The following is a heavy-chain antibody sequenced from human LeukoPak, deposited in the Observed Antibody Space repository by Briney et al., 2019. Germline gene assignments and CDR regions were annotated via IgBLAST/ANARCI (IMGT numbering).Heavy chain of an antibody. CDR1: GGTFSSYA. D-gene: IGHD2-2*01. Sequence: GASVKVSCKASGGTFSSYAISWVRQAPGQGLEWMGGIIPIFGTANYAQKFQGRVTITADESTSTAYMELSILRSEDTAVYYCAREGRVVVVPAAPRLLPYYYYGMDVWGKGTTVTVSS. J-gene: IGHJ6*04. CDR2: IIPIFGTA. V-gene: IGHV1-69*13. CDR3: AREGRVVVVPAAPRLLPYYYYGMDV.